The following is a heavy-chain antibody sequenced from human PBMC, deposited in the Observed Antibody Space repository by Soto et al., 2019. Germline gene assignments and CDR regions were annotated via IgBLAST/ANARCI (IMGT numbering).Heavy chain of an antibody. CDR2: INQDGSEK. Sequence: GGSLRLSCATSGFSFSTFWLNWVRQAPGRGLEWVANINQDGSEKYYVDSVKGRFTITRDNAKNSLYLQMNSLRAEDTAVYYCARFYYDSSGYLPSPYYYYYGMDVWGQGTTVTVSS. CDR1: GFSFSTFW. J-gene: IGHJ6*02. CDR3: ARFYYDSSGYLPSPYYYYYGMDV. V-gene: IGHV3-7*04. D-gene: IGHD3-22*01.